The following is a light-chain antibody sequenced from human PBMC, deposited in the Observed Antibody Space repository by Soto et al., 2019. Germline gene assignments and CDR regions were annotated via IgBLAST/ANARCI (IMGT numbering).Light chain of an antibody. CDR3: QQHSDWTLT. J-gene: IGKJ4*01. Sequence: EIVLTRSPATLSLSPGERATLSCRASQSVSKYLAWYQQKPGQSPRLLIYDASNRATGIPARFSGSVSGTDGTITISSLEQEDGAVYYCQQHSDWTLTFGGGTKVDI. CDR2: DAS. CDR1: QSVSKY. V-gene: IGKV3-11*01.